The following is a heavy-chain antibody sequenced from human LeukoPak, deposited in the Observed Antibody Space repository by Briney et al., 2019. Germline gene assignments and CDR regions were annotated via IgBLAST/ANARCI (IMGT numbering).Heavy chain of an antibody. CDR2: IYYTGDN. D-gene: IGHD6-6*01. J-gene: IGHJ4*02. CDR1: GASISDSY. Sequence: SETLSLTCSVSGASISDSYRTWIRQPPGKTLEWIGYIYYTGDNDYNPSLKSRVTMSVDTSKSHLSLKLTSVTAADTAVYYCARFTARAREIDYWGQGIPVTVSS. V-gene: IGHV4-59*08. CDR3: ARFTARAREIDY.